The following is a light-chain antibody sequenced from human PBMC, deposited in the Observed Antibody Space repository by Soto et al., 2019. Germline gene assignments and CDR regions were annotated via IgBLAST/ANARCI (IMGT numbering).Light chain of an antibody. CDR1: QTINSY. CDR2: AAS. J-gene: IGKJ4*01. V-gene: IGKV1-39*01. CDR3: QQSYSTPLT. Sequence: DIQMTQSPSSLSASVGDRVTITCRASQTINSYLNWFQQKPGKAPKLLIYAASNLQSGVPSRFRGSGSGTDFTLTISSLQPEDFATYYYQQSYSTPLTFGGGTKVDIK.